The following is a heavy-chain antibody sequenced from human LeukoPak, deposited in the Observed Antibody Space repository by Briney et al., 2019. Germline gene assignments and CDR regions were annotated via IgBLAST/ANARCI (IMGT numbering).Heavy chain of an antibody. J-gene: IGHJ5*02. CDR1: GGSISSSSYY. V-gene: IGHV4-39*07. CDR3: AREWGGSGYWFDP. D-gene: IGHD3-22*01. CDR2: IYTSGST. Sequence: SETLSLTCTVSGGSISSSSYYWGWIRQPPGKGLEWIGSIYTSGSTNYNPSLKSRVTMSVDTSKNQFSLKLSSVTAADTAVYYCAREWGGSGYWFDPWGQGTLVTVSS.